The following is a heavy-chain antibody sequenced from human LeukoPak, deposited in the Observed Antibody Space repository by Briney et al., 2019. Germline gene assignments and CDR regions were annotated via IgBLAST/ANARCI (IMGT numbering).Heavy chain of an antibody. CDR1: GFTFSDYY. CDR3: ASSQSSVAGIVGC. Sequence: GGSLRLSCAASGFTFSDYYMTWIRQAPGKGLEWVSYISGSGSSKYYADSVKGRFTISRDNAKNSVYLQMNSLRVEDTAVYYCASSQSSVAGIVGCGGQGTLVTVSS. V-gene: IGHV3-11*04. CDR2: ISGSGSSK. J-gene: IGHJ4*02. D-gene: IGHD6-19*01.